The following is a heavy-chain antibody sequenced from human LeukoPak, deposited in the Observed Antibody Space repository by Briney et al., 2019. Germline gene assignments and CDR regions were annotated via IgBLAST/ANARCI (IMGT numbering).Heavy chain of an antibody. J-gene: IGHJ4*02. D-gene: IGHD6-6*01. CDR3: ARKDSSSSSGYFDY. CDR1: GFTFSSYT. Sequence: GGSLRLSCSASGFTFSSYTMNWVRQAPGEGLEWVSSISRIRSYIYYADSVKGRFTISRDNAKNTLHLQLNTLTAEATAVYYCARKDSSSSSGYFDYWGPGTLVTVSS. CDR2: ISRIRSYI. V-gene: IGHV3-21*01.